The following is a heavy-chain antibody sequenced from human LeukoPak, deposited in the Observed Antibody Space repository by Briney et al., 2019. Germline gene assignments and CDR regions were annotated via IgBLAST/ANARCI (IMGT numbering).Heavy chain of an antibody. D-gene: IGHD6-13*01. J-gene: IGHJ6*02. Sequence: ASVKVSCKVSGYTLTELSMHWVRQAPGKGLEWMGGFDPEDGETIYAQKFQGRVTMTEDTSTDTAYMELSSLRSEDTAVYYCATDPAAGTTFHYGMGVWGQGTTVTVSS. CDR2: FDPEDGET. V-gene: IGHV1-24*01. CDR3: ATDPAAGTTFHYGMGV. CDR1: GYTLTELS.